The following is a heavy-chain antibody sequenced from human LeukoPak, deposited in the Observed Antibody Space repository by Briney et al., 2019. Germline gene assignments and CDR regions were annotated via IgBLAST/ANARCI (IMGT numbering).Heavy chain of an antibody. CDR3: ARQRGAAAGPDY. J-gene: IGHJ4*02. CDR1: GYSFTSYW. V-gene: IGHV5-10-1*01. Sequence: GESLKISCKGSGYSFTSYWISWVRQMPGKGLEWMGMIDPSDSYTNYSPSFQGHVNISADKSISTAYLQWSSLKASDTAMYYCARQRGAAAGPDYWGQGTLVTVSS. D-gene: IGHD6-13*01. CDR2: IDPSDSYT.